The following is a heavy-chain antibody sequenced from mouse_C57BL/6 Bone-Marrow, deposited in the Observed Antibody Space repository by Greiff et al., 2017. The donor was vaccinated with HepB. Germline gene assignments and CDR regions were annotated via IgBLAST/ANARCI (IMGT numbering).Heavy chain of an antibody. D-gene: IGHD2-4*01. V-gene: IGHV5-9-1*02. CDR1: GFTFSSYA. CDR3: TKIYDDDGRWFAY. J-gene: IGHJ3*01. CDR2: ISSGSDYI. Sequence: EVKLLESGEGLVKPGGSLKLSCAASGFTFSSYAMSWVRQTPEQRLEWVAYISSGSDYIYYADTVKGRFTISTDKARNTLYLQMSSLKSEDTAMYYSTKIYDDDGRWFAYWGQGTLVTVSA.